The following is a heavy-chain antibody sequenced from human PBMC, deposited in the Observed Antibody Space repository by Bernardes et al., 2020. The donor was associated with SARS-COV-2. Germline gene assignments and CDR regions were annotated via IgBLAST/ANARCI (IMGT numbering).Heavy chain of an antibody. CDR2: FDPEDGET. CDR1: GYTLTALS. V-gene: IGHV1-24*01. J-gene: IGHJ6*02. Sequence: ASVKVSCKVSGYTLTALSMHWVRQAPGQGLEWMGGFDPEDGETIYAQKFQGRVTMTEDTSTDTAYMELSSLRSEDTAVYYCATAIAAAGNPDDYYYYYGMDVWGQGTTVTGSS. CDR3: ATAIAAAGNPDDYYYYYGMDV. D-gene: IGHD6-13*01.